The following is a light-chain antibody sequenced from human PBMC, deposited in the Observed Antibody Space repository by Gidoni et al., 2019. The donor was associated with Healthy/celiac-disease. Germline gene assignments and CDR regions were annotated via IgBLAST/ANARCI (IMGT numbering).Light chain of an antibody. Sequence: QSALTQPPSASGPPAQSVTISCTGTGSDVGGYDYVYWYQQHPGKAPKLMIYEVSERPSGVPDRFSGSKSGNTASLTVSGLQAEDEADYYCSSYAGNNNLLFGGGTRLTVL. CDR2: EVS. V-gene: IGLV2-8*01. CDR3: SSYAGNNNLL. CDR1: GSDVGGYDY. J-gene: IGLJ2*01.